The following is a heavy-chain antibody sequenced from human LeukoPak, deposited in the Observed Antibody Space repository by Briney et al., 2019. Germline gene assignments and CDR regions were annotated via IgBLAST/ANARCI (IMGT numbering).Heavy chain of an antibody. V-gene: IGHV3-30*02. Sequence: AGGSLRLSCAASGFTFSSYGMHWVRQAPGKGLEWVAFIQYDGSNNNYADSVKGRFTISRDNSKNTLYLQMNSLRAEDTAVYYCAKDRAPYYFDYWGQGTLVTVSS. CDR3: AKDRAPYYFDY. CDR2: IQYDGSNN. J-gene: IGHJ4*02. D-gene: IGHD3-10*01. CDR1: GFTFSSYG.